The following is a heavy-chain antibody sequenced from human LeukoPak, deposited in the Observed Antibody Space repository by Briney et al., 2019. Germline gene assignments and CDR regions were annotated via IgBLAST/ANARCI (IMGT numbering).Heavy chain of an antibody. V-gene: IGHV4-39*01. J-gene: IGHJ6*03. Sequence: SETLSLTCTVSGGSISSSSYYWGWIRQPPGKGLEWIGSIYYSGTTYYNPSLKSRVTISVDTSKNQFSLKLSSVTAADTAVYYCASFYCSGGSCYQYYYYYYMDVWGKGTTVTISS. CDR2: IYYSGTT. CDR1: GGSISSSSYY. D-gene: IGHD2-15*01. CDR3: ASFYCSGGSCYQYYYYYYMDV.